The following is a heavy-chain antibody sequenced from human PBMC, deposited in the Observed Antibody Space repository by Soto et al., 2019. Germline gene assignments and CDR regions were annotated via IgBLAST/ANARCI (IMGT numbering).Heavy chain of an antibody. CDR1: GFSLSTNGAA. V-gene: IGHV2-5*02. D-gene: IGHD6-19*01. Sequence: SGPTLVNPTQTLTLTCTFSGFSLSTNGAAVGWIRQPPGKALEWLALIYWDDEQRYSPSLKSRLTITKDTSKNQVVLTMTNVDPEDTAVYYCAKRTSGWLYDSWGQGALVTVSS. CDR3: AKRTSGWLYDS. CDR2: IYWDDEQ. J-gene: IGHJ4*02.